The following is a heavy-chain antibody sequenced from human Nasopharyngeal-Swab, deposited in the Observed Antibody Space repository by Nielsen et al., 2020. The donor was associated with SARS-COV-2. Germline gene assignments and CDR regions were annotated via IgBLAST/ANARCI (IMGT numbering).Heavy chain of an antibody. D-gene: IGHD3-9*01. V-gene: IGHV4-59*01. CDR3: ARDLGGYDILTGYYHYYYYMDV. J-gene: IGHJ6*03. CDR2: IYYSGST. Sequence: RQAPGKGLEWIGYIYYSGSTNYNPSLKSRVTISVDTSKNQFSLKLSPVTAADTAVYYCARDLGGYDILTGYYHYYYYMDVWGKGTTVTVSS.